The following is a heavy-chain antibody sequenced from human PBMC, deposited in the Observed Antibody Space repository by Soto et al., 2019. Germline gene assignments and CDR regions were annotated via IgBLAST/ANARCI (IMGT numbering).Heavy chain of an antibody. CDR2: ISAYNADT. Sequence: QVQLVQSGAEVKKPGASVKVSCKASGYTFTAYGISWVRQAPGQGLEWMGWISAYNADTNYAPKLSNRVSVRTDTSRSAAYTEMSSLRPYNTAVYYCARDDWMVVGFYGFDIWGQGTMVTVAS. D-gene: IGHD3-9*01. J-gene: IGHJ3*02. CDR3: ARDDWMVVGFYGFDI. CDR1: GYTFTAYG. V-gene: IGHV1-18*01.